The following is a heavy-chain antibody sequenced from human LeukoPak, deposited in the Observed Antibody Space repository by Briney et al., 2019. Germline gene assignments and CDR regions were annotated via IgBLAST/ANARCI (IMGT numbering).Heavy chain of an antibody. CDR3: AKVGRDVAAAGPYYFDY. CDR1: GFTFSSYA. CDR2: ISESGVIT. V-gene: IGHV3-23*01. J-gene: IGHJ4*02. D-gene: IGHD6-13*01. Sequence: GGSLRLSCAASGFTFSSYASSWVRQAPGKGLEWISIISESGVITYYADSVKGRFNISRDNSKNTLYLQMNSLRAEDTAVYYCAKVGRDVAAAGPYYFDYWGQGTLVTVSS.